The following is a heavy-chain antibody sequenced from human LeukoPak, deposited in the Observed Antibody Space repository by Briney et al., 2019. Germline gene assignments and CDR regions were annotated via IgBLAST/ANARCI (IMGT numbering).Heavy chain of an antibody. V-gene: IGHV4-39*07. CDR3: ARISAGYYYVSY. J-gene: IGHJ4*02. D-gene: IGHD3-22*01. CDR1: GGSISHNSYY. CDR2: IYYSGST. Sequence: PSETLSLTCSVSGGSISHNSYYWGWIRQPPGKGLECIGTIYYSGSTYYSPSLKSRVTISVDTSKNQFSLKLNSVTAADTAVYYCARISAGYYYVSYWGQGTLVTVSS.